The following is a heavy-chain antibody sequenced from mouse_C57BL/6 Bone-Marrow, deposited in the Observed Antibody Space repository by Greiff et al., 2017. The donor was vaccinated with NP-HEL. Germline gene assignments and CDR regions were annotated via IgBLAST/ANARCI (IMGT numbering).Heavy chain of an antibody. D-gene: IGHD2-3*01. V-gene: IGHV1-81*01. CDR1: GYTFTSYG. J-gene: IGHJ1*03. CDR2: IYPRSGNT. Sequence: QVQLKESGAELARPGASVKLSCKASGYTFTSYGISWVKQRTGQGLEWIGEIYPRSGNTYYNEKFKGKATLTADKSSSTAYMELRSLTSEDSAVYFCARSAWLLLHYPRYFDVWGTGTTVTVSS. CDR3: ARSAWLLLHYPRYFDV.